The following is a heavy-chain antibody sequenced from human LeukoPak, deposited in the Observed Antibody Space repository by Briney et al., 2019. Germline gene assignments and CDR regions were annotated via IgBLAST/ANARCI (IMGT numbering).Heavy chain of an antibody. CDR3: ARDPSARVRGFSSDPFDI. Sequence: TGGSLRLSCAASGFTFSNAWMSWVRQAPGKGLEWVGRIKSKTDGGTTDYAEPVKGRFTISRDASKNTLYLQMNSLRSEDTAVYYCARDPSARVRGFSSDPFDIWGQGTMVTVSS. CDR1: GFTFSNAW. D-gene: IGHD3-10*01. V-gene: IGHV3-15*01. CDR2: IKSKTDGGTT. J-gene: IGHJ3*02.